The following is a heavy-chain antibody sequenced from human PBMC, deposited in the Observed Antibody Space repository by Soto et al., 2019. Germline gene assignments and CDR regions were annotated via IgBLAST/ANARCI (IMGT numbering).Heavy chain of an antibody. J-gene: IGHJ6*03. Sequence: SETLSLTCAVYGGSFSGYYWSWIRQPPGKGLEWIGEINHSGSTNYNPSLKSRVTISVDTSKNQFSLKLSSVTAADTAVYYCARGRRRVRAVAGNKSSDYMDVWGKGTTVTVSS. CDR3: ARGRRRVRAVAGNKSSDYMDV. CDR2: INHSGST. D-gene: IGHD6-19*01. V-gene: IGHV4-34*01. CDR1: GGSFSGYY.